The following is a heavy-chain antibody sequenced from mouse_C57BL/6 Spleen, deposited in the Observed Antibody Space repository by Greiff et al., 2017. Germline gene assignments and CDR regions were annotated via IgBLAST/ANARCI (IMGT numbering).Heavy chain of an antibody. Sequence: VQLQQSGAELVRPGTSVKVSCKASGYAFTNYLIEWVKQRPGQGLEWIGVINPGSGGTNYNEKFKGKATLTADKSSSTAYMQLSSLTSEDSAVYFCARGSGYYAMDYWGQGTSVTVSS. V-gene: IGHV1-54*01. CDR1: GYAFTNYL. CDR3: ARGSGYYAMDY. D-gene: IGHD4-1*01. CDR2: INPGSGGT. J-gene: IGHJ4*01.